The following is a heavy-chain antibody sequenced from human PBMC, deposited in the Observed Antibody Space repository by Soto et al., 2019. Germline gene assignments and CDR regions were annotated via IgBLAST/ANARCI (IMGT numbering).Heavy chain of an antibody. Sequence: EVPLVESGGGLVKPGGSLRLSCAASGFTFSRYGMNWLRQAPGKGLEWVASISSTTSYVYYADSVKGRFSPSRDNAKNILDLEMYALRTEDTAVYYCARDTSEGRVGKWFESWGQVNLVTVSS. CDR1: GFTFSRYG. CDR3: ARDTSEGRVGKWFES. CDR2: ISSTTSYV. J-gene: IGHJ5*01. D-gene: IGHD2-2*01. V-gene: IGHV3-21*06.